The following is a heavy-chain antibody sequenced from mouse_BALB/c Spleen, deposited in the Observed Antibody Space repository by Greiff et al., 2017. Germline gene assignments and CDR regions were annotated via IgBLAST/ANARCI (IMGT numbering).Heavy chain of an antibody. CDR2: INPSNGRT. D-gene: IGHD3-3*01. V-gene: IGHV1S81*02. CDR1: GYTFTSYW. Sequence: QVQLQQPGAELVKPGASVKLSCKASGYTFTSYWMHWVKQRPGQGLEWIGEINPSNGRTNYNEKFKSKATLTVDKSSSTAYMQLSSLTSEDSAVYYCARGDPAAELDDWGQGTTRTVSS. CDR3: ARGDPAAELDD. J-gene: IGHJ2*01.